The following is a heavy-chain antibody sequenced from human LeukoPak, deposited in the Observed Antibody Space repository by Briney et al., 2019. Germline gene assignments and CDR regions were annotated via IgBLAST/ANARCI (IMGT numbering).Heavy chain of an antibody. CDR1: GFTVSSNS. D-gene: IGHD3-16*01. CDR3: SPTSGSTGQHWGFDY. Sequence: PGGSLRLSCTVSGFTVSSNSMSWVRQAPGKGLEWVSFIYSDNTHYADSVKGRFTISRDNSKNTLFLQMNSLRPEDTAVYYCSPTSGSTGQHWGFDYWGQGTLVTVSS. V-gene: IGHV3-66*03. CDR2: IYSDNT. J-gene: IGHJ4*02.